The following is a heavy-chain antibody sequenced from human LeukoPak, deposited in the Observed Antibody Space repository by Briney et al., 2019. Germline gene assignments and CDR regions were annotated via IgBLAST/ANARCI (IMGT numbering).Heavy chain of an antibody. CDR2: IKLDGSEK. J-gene: IGHJ4*02. CDR3: ARDQYDTWSRRGNFDS. CDR1: GFTFSRYW. Sequence: GGSLRLSCVGSGFTFSRYWLNWVRQAPGKGLEWVANIKLDGSEKNYVDSVKGRFTISRDNTKNSLYLQMNSLRVEDTAVFYCARDQYDTWSRRGNFDSWGQGTLVIVSS. D-gene: IGHD3-3*01. V-gene: IGHV3-7*03.